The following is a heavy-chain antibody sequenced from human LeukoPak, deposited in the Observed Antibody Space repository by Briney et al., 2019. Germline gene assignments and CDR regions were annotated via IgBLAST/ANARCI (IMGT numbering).Heavy chain of an antibody. J-gene: IGHJ4*02. CDR1: GYIFTSYY. CDR3: ARDPGDSMVFIYYFDY. Sequence: ASVKVSCKASGYIFTSYYMHWVRQAPGQGLEWMGIINPSGGSTRYAQNFQGRVTMTRDMSTSTVYMELSSLRSEDTAVYYCARDPGDSMVFIYYFDYWGQGTLVTVSS. D-gene: IGHD2-8*01. V-gene: IGHV1-46*01. CDR2: INPSGGST.